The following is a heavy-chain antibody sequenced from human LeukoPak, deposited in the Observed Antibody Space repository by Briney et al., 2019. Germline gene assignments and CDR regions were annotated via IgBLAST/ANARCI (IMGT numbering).Heavy chain of an antibody. Sequence: PGGSLRLSCAASGFTFSSYAMHWVRQAPGMGLEWVALISYDGSKTYYADSVKGRFTISRDNAQTSLYLQMNSLRAEDTAVYYCARASNPWLQLTWGQGTLVTVSS. V-gene: IGHV3-30*04. J-gene: IGHJ5*02. CDR2: ISYDGSKT. D-gene: IGHD5-24*01. CDR1: GFTFSSYA. CDR3: ARASNPWLQLT.